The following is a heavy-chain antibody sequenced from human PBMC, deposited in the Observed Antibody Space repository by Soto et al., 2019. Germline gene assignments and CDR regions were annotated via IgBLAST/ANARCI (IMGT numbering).Heavy chain of an antibody. D-gene: IGHD3-22*01. Sequence: GESLKISCKGSGYSFTSYWIGWLGQMPGKGLEWMGIIYPGDSDTRYSPSFQGQVTISADKSISTAYLQWSSLKASDTAMYYCATTYSSGYYHPFDWRGQGPLVTVSS. J-gene: IGHJ4*02. CDR2: IYPGDSDT. CDR1: GYSFTSYW. CDR3: ATTYSSGYYHPFDW. V-gene: IGHV5-51*01.